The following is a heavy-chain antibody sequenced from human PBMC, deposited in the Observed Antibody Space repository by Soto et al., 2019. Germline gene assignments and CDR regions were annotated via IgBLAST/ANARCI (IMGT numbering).Heavy chain of an antibody. J-gene: IGHJ4*02. CDR2: IYPGDSDT. CDR1: GYSFTGYW. Sequence: PGHSLKVSCKGSGYSFTGYWIAWVRQMPGKGLEWMGIIYPGDSDTRYSPSFQGQVTISADKSISTAYLHWSSLKASDPAMFCWARIFGGSHPSHPFDYWGQGTLVTVSS. D-gene: IGHD1-26*01. CDR3: ARIFGGSHPSHPFDY. V-gene: IGHV5-51*01.